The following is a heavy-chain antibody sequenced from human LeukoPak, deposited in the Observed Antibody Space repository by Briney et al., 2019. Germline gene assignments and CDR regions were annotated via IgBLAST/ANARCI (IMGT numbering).Heavy chain of an antibody. CDR2: IYYSGST. J-gene: IGHJ4*02. CDR3: ARVSPIWFGEPYFDY. CDR1: GGSISSYY. D-gene: IGHD3-10*01. Sequence: SETLSLTCTVSGGSISSYYWSWIRQPPGKGLEWIGYIYYSGSTNYNPSLKSRVTISVDTSKNQFSLKLSSVTAADTAVYYCARVSPIWFGEPYFDYWGQGTLVTVSS. V-gene: IGHV4-59*01.